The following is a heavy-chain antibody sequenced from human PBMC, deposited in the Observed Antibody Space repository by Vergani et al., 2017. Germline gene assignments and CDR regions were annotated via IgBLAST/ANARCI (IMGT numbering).Heavy chain of an antibody. V-gene: IGHV1-18*01. CDR2: ISAYNGNT. Sequence: QVQLVQSGAEVKKPGASVKVSCKASGYTFTSYGISWVRQAPGQGLEWMGWISAYNGNTNYAQKLQGRVTMTTDTSTSTAYMELRSLRSDDTAVYYCARQGASDYILTGYYLWSGPVAFDIWGQGTMVTVSS. J-gene: IGHJ3*02. CDR1: GYTFTSYG. D-gene: IGHD3-9*01. CDR3: ARQGASDYILTGYYLWSGPVAFDI.